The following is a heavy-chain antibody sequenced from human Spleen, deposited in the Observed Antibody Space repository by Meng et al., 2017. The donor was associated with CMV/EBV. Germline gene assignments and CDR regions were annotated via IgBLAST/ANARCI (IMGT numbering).Heavy chain of an antibody. CDR2: ISGSGGST. V-gene: IGHV3-23*01. CDR1: GFTFSSYA. Sequence: GGSLRLSCAASGFTFSSYAMSWVRQAPGKGLEWVSAISGSGGSTYYADSVKGRFTISRDNSKNTLYLQMNSLRAEDTAVYYCAKDIRIFGVVTSQYNWFDPWGQGTLVTVSS. D-gene: IGHD3-3*02. CDR3: AKDIRIFGVVTSQYNWFDP. J-gene: IGHJ5*02.